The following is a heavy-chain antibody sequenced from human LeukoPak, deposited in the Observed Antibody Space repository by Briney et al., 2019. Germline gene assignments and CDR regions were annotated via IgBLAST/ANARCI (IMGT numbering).Heavy chain of an antibody. D-gene: IGHD5-18*01. CDR2: IGVSGNT. CDR3: AKLGTAMVSDY. CDR1: GFTFSSWA. Sequence: GGSLRLSCVAAGFTFSSWAVHWVRQAPGKGLEWVSTIGVSGNTYYADSVKGRFTISRDNSKNTLYLQMNSLRAEDTAVYYCAKLGTAMVSDYWGQGTLVTVSS. V-gene: IGHV3-23*01. J-gene: IGHJ4*02.